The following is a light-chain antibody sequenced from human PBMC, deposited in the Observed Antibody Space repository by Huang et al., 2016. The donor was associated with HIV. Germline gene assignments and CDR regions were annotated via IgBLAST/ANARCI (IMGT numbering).Light chain of an antibody. CDR3: QQYTTYFPT. CDR2: KAS. CDR1: LSISSW. J-gene: IGKJ2*01. Sequence: DIQMTQSPSTLSASVGDRVTITCRASLSISSWLAWYQQKPGKAPKRLIYKASSLESGVPSRFSGSGSGTEFTLTISSLQPDDFATYYRQQYTTYFPTFGQGTKLEIK. V-gene: IGKV1-5*03.